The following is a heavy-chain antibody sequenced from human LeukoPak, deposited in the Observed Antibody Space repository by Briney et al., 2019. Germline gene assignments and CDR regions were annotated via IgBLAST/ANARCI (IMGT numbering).Heavy chain of an antibody. D-gene: IGHD3-10*01. J-gene: IGHJ3*02. CDR2: IYSGGST. CDR3: ARERVYGSGSYPGSAFDI. Sequence: PGGSLRLSCAASGFTVSSNYMSWVRQAPGKGLEWVSVIYSGGSTYYADSVKGRFTISRDNSKNTLYLQMNSLRAEDTAVYYCARERVYGSGSYPGSAFDIWGQGTMVTVSS. CDR1: GFTVSSNY. V-gene: IGHV3-66*01.